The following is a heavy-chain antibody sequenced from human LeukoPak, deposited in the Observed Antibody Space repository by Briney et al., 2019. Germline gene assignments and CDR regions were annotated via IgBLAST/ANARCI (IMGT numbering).Heavy chain of an antibody. J-gene: IGHJ4*02. CDR2: IWYDGGNK. V-gene: IGHV3-33*01. Sequence: GGSLRLSCAASGFTFSSYGMHWVRQAPGKGLDWVAVIWYDGGNKYYADSVKGRFAISRDNSKNTLYLQMNSLRAEDTAVYYCARSSLPYYFDYWGQGTLVTVSS. CDR3: ARSSLPYYFDY. D-gene: IGHD5/OR15-5a*01. CDR1: GFTFSSYG.